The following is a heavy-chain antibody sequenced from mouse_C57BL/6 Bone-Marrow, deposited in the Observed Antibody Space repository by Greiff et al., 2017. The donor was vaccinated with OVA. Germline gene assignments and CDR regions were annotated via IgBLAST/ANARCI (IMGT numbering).Heavy chain of an antibody. D-gene: IGHD1-1*01. J-gene: IGHJ1*03. V-gene: IGHV1-61*01. CDR2: IYPSDSET. CDR3: ARNYYGSSYWYFDV. Sequence: VKQRPGQGLEWIGNIYPSDSETHYNQKFKDKATLTVDKSSSTAYMQLSSLTSEDSAVYYCARNYYGSSYWYFDVWGTGTTVTVSS.